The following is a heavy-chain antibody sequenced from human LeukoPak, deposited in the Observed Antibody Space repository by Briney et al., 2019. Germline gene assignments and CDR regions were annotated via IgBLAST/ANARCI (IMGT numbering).Heavy chain of an antibody. V-gene: IGHV4-38-2*02. CDR3: ARDMRGGNSYYFDS. J-gene: IGHJ4*02. CDR1: GNSINRGYY. CDR2: FYHSVST. Sequence: PSETLSLTCTVSGNSINRGYYWGWIRQPPGKGLEWIGSFYHSVSTYYNPSLKSRVTISVDPSKNQFSLKLSSVTAADTAVCYCARDMRGGNSYYFDSWGQGTLVTVSS. D-gene: IGHD4-23*01.